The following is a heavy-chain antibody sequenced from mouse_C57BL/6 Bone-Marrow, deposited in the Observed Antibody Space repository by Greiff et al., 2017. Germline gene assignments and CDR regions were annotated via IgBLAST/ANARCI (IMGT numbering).Heavy chain of an antibody. CDR1: GYTFTSYW. CDR3: ARKAVDAMDY. CDR2: IDPSDSYT. V-gene: IGHV1-69*01. D-gene: IGHD1-1*01. J-gene: IGHJ4*01. Sequence: QVQLQQPGAELVMPGASVKLSCKASGYTFTSYWMHWVKQRPGQGLEWIGEIDPSDSYTNYNQTFKGKSTLTVDKSSSTAYMQLSSLTAEDSAVYYCARKAVDAMDYWGQGTSGTVSS.